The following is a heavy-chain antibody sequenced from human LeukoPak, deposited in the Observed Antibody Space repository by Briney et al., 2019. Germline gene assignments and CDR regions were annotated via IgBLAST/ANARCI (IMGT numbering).Heavy chain of an antibody. Sequence: PSETLSLTCTVSGVSISSSNSYWGWIRQPPGKGLEWIGSIYYSGSTYYNPSLKSRVTISVDTSKNQFSLKLSSVTAADTAVYYCARHFTVLRYFDWWGNWFDPWGQGTLVTVSS. V-gene: IGHV4-39*01. CDR2: IYYSGST. CDR3: ARHFTVLRYFDWWGNWFDP. CDR1: GVSISSSNSY. J-gene: IGHJ5*02. D-gene: IGHD3-9*01.